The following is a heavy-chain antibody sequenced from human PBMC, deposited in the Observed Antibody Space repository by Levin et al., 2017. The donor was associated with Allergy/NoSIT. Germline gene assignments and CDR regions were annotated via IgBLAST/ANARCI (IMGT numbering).Heavy chain of an antibody. CDR1: RFTFSDYY. J-gene: IGHJ3*02. D-gene: IGHD5-18*01. V-gene: IGHV3-11*01. Sequence: GESLKISCAASRFTFSDYYMSWIRQAPGKGLEWVSYISSSGSTIYYADSVKGRFTISRDNAKNSLYLQMNSLRAEDTAVYYCARVGYSYGPHAFDIWGQGTMVTVSS. CDR2: ISSSGSTI. CDR3: ARVGYSYGPHAFDI.